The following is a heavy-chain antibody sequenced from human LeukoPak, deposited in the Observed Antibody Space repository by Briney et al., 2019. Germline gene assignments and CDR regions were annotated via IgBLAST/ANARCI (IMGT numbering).Heavy chain of an antibody. V-gene: IGHV3-23*01. Sequence: GGSLRLSCAASGFTFSSYAMSWVRQAPWKGLEWVSAISGSGGSTYYADSVKGRFTISRDNSKNTLYLQMNSLRAEDTAVYYCAKGVAAAGIFDYWGQGTLVTVSS. J-gene: IGHJ4*02. D-gene: IGHD6-13*01. CDR1: GFTFSSYA. CDR3: AKGVAAAGIFDY. CDR2: ISGSGGST.